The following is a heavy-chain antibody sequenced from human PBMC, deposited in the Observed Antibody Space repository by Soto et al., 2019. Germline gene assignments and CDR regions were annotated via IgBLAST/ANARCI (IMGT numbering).Heavy chain of an antibody. CDR3: ASTDDYSSSWYSRGYYYGMDV. D-gene: IGHD6-13*01. J-gene: IGHJ6*02. Sequence: QLQLQESGPGLVKPSETLSLTCTVSGGSISSSSYYWGWIRQPPGKGLEWIGSIYYSGSTYYNPSLKSRVTIAVDTSKNQFSLKLSSVTAADTAVYYCASTDDYSSSWYSRGYYYGMDVWGQGTTVTVSS. V-gene: IGHV4-39*01. CDR1: GGSISSSSYY. CDR2: IYYSGST.